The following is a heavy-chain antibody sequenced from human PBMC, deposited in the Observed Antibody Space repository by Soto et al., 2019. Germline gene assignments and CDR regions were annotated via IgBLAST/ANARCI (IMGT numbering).Heavy chain of an antibody. CDR3: AKDQGGSGSLTTDY. Sequence: GGSLRLSCAASGFTFSSYGMHWVRQAPGKGLEWVAVISYDGSNKYYADSVKGRFTISRDNSKNTLYLQMNSLRAEDTAVYYCAKDQGGSGSLTTDYWGQGTLVTVSS. CDR1: GFTFSSYG. CDR2: ISYDGSNK. J-gene: IGHJ4*02. V-gene: IGHV3-30*18. D-gene: IGHD3-10*01.